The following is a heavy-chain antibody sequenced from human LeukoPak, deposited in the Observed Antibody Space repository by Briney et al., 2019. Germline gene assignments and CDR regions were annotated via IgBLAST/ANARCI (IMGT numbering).Heavy chain of an antibody. Sequence: SETLSLTCTVSGDSISSYYWSWNRQPPGKGLEWIGYIYYSGSTNYNPSLKSRVTISVDTSENQFSLKLDSVTAADTAVYYCARQTGSGLFILPGGQGTLVTVSS. CDR2: IYYSGST. CDR3: ARQTGSGLFILP. V-gene: IGHV4-59*01. D-gene: IGHD3/OR15-3a*01. CDR1: GDSISSYY. J-gene: IGHJ4*02.